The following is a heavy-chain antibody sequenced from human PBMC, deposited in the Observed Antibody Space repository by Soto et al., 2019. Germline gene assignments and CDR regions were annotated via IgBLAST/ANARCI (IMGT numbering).Heavy chain of an antibody. V-gene: IGHV5-51*01. J-gene: IGHJ6*02. CDR1: GYGCVGFW. Sequence: GVLLKISWTAAGYGCVGFWGRRVRQIPGKGREWMGIIFPRDSEIKYSPSFQGQVTISADTSISTAYLQWSSLKASDTAMYYCARHLEVPCHGRTTFDYGLDVWGQGTTVTVSS. CDR3: ARHLEVPCHGRTTFDYGLDV. CDR2: IFPRDSEI.